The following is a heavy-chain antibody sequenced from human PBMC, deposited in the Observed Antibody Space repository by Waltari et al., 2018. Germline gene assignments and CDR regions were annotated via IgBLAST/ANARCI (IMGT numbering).Heavy chain of an antibody. D-gene: IGHD1-26*01. CDR1: GFTFSNYD. CDR2: ITGNGDSA. CDR3: AKGRRSYSVIDY. Sequence: EVQLLESGGGLIQPGGSLRLSCAASGFTFSNYDMSWVRQVPGKGLEWVSGITGNGDSASYSDSVKGRFTIFRDNSNNTLHLQMDSLRADDTAIYFCAKGRRSYSVIDYWGQGTLVTVSS. V-gene: IGHV3-23*01. J-gene: IGHJ4*02.